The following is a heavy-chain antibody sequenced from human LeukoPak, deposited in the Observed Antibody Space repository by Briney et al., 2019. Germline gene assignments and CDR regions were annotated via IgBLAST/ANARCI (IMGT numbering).Heavy chain of an antibody. CDR2: FDPEDGET. CDR1: GYSLTELS. J-gene: IGHJ5*02. V-gene: IGHV1-24*01. CDR3: AREGSDIVVVPAAIPRFDP. Sequence: ASVKVSCKVSGYSLTELSMHWVRQAPGKGLEWMGGFDPEDGETIYAQKFQGRVTMTRDTSTSTVYMELSSLRSEDTAVYYCAREGSDIVVVPAAIPRFDPWGQGTLVTVSS. D-gene: IGHD2-2*01.